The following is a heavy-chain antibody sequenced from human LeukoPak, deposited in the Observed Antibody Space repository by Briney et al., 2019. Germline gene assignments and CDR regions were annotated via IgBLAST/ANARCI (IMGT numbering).Heavy chain of an antibody. CDR1: GFTFSSYG. CDR2: IWYDGSNK. D-gene: IGHD5-18*01. V-gene: IGHV3-33*01. Sequence: GGSLRLSCAASGFTFSSYGMHWVRQAPGKGLEWVAVIWYDGSNKYYADSVKGRFTISRDNSKNTLYLQMNSLRAEDTAVYYCARRHSYGNYYYGMDVWGQGTTVTVSS. CDR3: ARRHSYGNYYYGMDV. J-gene: IGHJ6*02.